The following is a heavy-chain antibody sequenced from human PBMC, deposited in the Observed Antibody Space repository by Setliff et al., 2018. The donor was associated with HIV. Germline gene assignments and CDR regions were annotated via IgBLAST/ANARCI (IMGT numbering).Heavy chain of an antibody. D-gene: IGHD1-26*01. CDR1: GYTFSQYA. CDR3: ARVSGGRPGNYYYAMDV. J-gene: IGHJ6*02. V-gene: IGHV1-3*04. Sequence: ASVKVSCKASGYTFSQYALHWVRQAPGQRLEWMGWINTGNENTRYSQKFQGSVSIIRETSANTAYMELTNLRSDDSAIYYCARVSGGRPGNYYYAMDVWGQGTTVTVSS. CDR2: INTGNENT.